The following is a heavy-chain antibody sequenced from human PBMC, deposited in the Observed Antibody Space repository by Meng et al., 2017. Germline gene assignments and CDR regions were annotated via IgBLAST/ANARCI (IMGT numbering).Heavy chain of an antibody. CDR3: AKEVDVLPRSVDY. V-gene: IGHV3-11*01. Sequence: QVQLVESGGGLGKSGGSLRLSCAASGFTFSDYYMSWIRQAPGKGLEWVSYITSSASTIHYADSFKGRFTISRENAKNSLYLQMHSLIAEDTAVYYCAKEVDVLPRSVDYWGQGALVTVSS. J-gene: IGHJ4*02. CDR2: ITSSASTI. CDR1: GFTFSDYY. D-gene: IGHD3-9*01.